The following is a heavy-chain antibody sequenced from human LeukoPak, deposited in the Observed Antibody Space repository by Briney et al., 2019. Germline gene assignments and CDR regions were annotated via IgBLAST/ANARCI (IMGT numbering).Heavy chain of an antibody. V-gene: IGHV4-4*07. D-gene: IGHD3-3*01. CDR2: IYTSGST. CDR1: GGSISSYY. CDR3: ARCESDYDFWSGSNDAFDI. Sequence: SETLSLTCTVSGGSISSYYWSWIRQPAGKGLEWIGRIYTSGSTNYNPSLKSRVTMSVDTSKNQFSLKLSSVTAADTAVYYCARCESDYDFWSGSNDAFDIWGQGTMVTVSP. J-gene: IGHJ3*02.